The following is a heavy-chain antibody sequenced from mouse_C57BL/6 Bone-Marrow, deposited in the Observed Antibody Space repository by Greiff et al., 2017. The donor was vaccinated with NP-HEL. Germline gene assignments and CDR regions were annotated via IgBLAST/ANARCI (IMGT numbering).Heavy chain of an antibody. CDR1: GYTFTSYW. D-gene: IGHD2-2*01. CDR3: ARPYGYDRGYYFDY. V-gene: IGHV1-69*01. CDR2: IDPSDSYT. J-gene: IGHJ2*01. Sequence: VKLQQPGAELVMPGASVKLSCKASGYTFTSYWMHWVKQRPGQGLEWIGEIDPSDSYTNYNQKFKGKSTLTVDKSSSTAYMQLSSLTSEDSAVYYCARPYGYDRGYYFDYWGQGTTLTVSS.